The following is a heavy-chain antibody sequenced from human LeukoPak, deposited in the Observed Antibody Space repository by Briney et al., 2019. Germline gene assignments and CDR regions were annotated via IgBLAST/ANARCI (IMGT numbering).Heavy chain of an antibody. Sequence: SETLSLTCAVYGGSFSGYYWTWIRQPPGKGLEWIGEINHSGSTNYNPSLKSRVTISVDTSKNQFSLKMRSVTAADTAVYYCARARGTVAIDYWGQGTLVTVSS. CDR1: GGSFSGYY. V-gene: IGHV4-34*01. CDR3: ARARGTVAIDY. D-gene: IGHD5-12*01. J-gene: IGHJ4*02. CDR2: INHSGST.